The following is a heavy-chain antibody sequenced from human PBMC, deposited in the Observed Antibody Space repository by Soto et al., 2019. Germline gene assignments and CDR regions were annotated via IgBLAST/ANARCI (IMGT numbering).Heavy chain of an antibody. CDR3: ARDPDSNYEGYMDV. V-gene: IGHV1-18*01. D-gene: IGHD4-4*01. CDR2: ISAYNGNT. Sequence: GASVKVSCKASGYTFTSYGISWVRQAPGQGLEWMGWISAYNGNTNYAQKLQGRVTMTTDTSTSTAYMELRSLRSDDTAVYYCARDPDSNYEGYMDVWAKGTTVTVSS. J-gene: IGHJ6*03. CDR1: GYTFTSYG.